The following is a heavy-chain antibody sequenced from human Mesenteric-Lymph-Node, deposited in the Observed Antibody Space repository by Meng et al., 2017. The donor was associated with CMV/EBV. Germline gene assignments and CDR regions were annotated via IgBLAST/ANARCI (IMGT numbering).Heavy chain of an antibody. Sequence: GGSLRLSCEASGFSISTYWMTWVRQAPGKGPECVANIKDDGSEKYHLDSVKGRFTISRDNAKNSMYLQMNSLRAEDTAVYYCARDSGIAAAGTGNYWGQGTLVTVSS. J-gene: IGHJ4*02. V-gene: IGHV3-7*01. D-gene: IGHD6-13*01. CDR3: ARDSGIAAAGTGNY. CDR1: GFSISTYW. CDR2: IKDDGSEK.